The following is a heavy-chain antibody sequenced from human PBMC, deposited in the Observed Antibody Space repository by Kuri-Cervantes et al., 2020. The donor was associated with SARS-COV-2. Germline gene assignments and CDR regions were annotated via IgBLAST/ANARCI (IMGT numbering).Heavy chain of an antibody. CDR1: GFTFSSYW. CDR2: IKQDGSEK. J-gene: IGHJ4*02. V-gene: IGHV3-7*01. Sequence: ETLSLTCAASGFTFSSYWMSWVRQAPGKGLEWVANIKQDGSEKYYVDSVKGRFTISRDNAKNSLYLQMNRLSAEDTAVYYCARDGWGSSFDYWGQGTLVTVSS. CDR3: ARDGWGSSFDY. D-gene: IGHD7-27*01.